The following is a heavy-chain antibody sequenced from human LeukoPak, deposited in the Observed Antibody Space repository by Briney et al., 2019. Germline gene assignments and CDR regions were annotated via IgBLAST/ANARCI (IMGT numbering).Heavy chain of an antibody. CDR2: IGGSGGST. CDR1: GFTVSSHS. J-gene: IGHJ4*02. V-gene: IGHV3-23*01. CDR3: AKGLEWSLPYYFDY. Sequence: GGSLRLSCAASGFTVSSHSMGWVRQPPGKWLGWVSAIGGSGGSTYYADSVKGRFTITRDNSKTTLYLQMNSLRAEDTAVYYCAKGLEWSLPYYFDYWGQGTLVTVSS. D-gene: IGHD3-3*01.